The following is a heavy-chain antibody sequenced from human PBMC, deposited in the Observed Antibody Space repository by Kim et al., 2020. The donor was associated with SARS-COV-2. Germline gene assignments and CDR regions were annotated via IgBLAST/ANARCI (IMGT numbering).Heavy chain of an antibody. Sequence: RTTYADSVKVRFTVSRDNDNNTLYLQMNSVRAEDTAMYYCASRIYTSFDSWGQGTLVTVSS. CDR2: RT. CDR3: ASRIYTSFDS. J-gene: IGHJ4*02. V-gene: IGHV3-74*03.